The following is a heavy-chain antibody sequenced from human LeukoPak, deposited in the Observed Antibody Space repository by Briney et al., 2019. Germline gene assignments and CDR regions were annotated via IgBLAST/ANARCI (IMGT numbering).Heavy chain of an antibody. CDR2: ISAYNGNT. D-gene: IGHD6-19*01. Sequence: GASVKVSCKASGYTFTSYGISWVRQAPGQGLEWMGWISAYNGNTNYAQKLQGRVTMTTDTSTSTAYMELRSLRSDDTAVYYCARPNSSGWYRRNYYYMDVWGKGTTVTISS. J-gene: IGHJ6*03. CDR3: ARPNSSGWYRRNYYYMDV. V-gene: IGHV1-18*01. CDR1: GYTFTSYG.